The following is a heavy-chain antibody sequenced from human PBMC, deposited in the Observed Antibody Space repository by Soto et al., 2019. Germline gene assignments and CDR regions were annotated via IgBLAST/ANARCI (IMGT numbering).Heavy chain of an antibody. CDR3: ARDKLYYNDISGRPLKAFDV. CDR1: GFTFRNYG. V-gene: IGHV3-48*01. J-gene: IGHJ3*01. D-gene: IGHD3-22*01. Sequence: GGSLRLSCAASGFTFRNYGMNWVRQAPGKGLEWVSYIGIGSSTKYYADSVKGRFTISRDNAKNSLYLQMNSLRAEDTAVYYCARDKLYYNDISGRPLKAFDVWGQGTMVTVSS. CDR2: IGIGSSTK.